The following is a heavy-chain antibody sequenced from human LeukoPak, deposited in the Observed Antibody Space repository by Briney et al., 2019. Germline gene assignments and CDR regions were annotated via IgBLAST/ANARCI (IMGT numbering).Heavy chain of an antibody. CDR3: ARDCWYYDYVWGSSYYYYYYMDV. CDR1: GFTFSSYE. D-gene: IGHD3-16*01. CDR2: ISSSGSTR. Sequence: PGGSLRLSCAGSGFTFSSYEMNWVRQAPGKGLEWVSYISSSGSTRYYADSVKGRFTVSRDNAKNSLYLQMNSLRAEDTAVYYCARDCWYYDYVWGSSYYYYYYMDVWGKGTTVTVSS. V-gene: IGHV3-48*03. J-gene: IGHJ6*03.